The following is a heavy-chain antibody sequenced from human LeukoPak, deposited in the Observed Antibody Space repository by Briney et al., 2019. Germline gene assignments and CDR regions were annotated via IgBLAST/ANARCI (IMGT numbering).Heavy chain of an antibody. V-gene: IGHV3-30*18. CDR1: GFTFSSYG. CDR3: AKEDRNYYDSSGYYDY. D-gene: IGHD3-22*01. J-gene: IGHJ4*02. Sequence: GGSLRLSCAASGFTFSSYGMHWVRQAPGKGLEWVAVISYDGSNKYYADSVKGRFTISRDNSKNTLYLQMNSLRAEDTAVYYCAKEDRNYYDSSGYYDYWGQGTLVTVSS. CDR2: ISYDGSNK.